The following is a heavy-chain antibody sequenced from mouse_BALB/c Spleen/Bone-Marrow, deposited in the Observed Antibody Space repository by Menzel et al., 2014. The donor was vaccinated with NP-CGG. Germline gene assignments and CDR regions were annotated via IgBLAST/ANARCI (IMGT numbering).Heavy chain of an antibody. V-gene: IGHV5-12-1*01. D-gene: IGHD2-2*01. Sequence: EVKVVESGGGLVKPGGSLKLSCAASGFAFSGCDMSWVRQTPEKRLEGVAYISSGGSNTYYPDTVKGRFTISRDNAKNTLYPQMNSLKSEDTAMYYCARQRGYAYAMDYWGQGTSVTVSS. CDR2: ISSGGSNT. CDR3: ARQRGYAYAMDY. J-gene: IGHJ4*01. CDR1: GFAFSGCD.